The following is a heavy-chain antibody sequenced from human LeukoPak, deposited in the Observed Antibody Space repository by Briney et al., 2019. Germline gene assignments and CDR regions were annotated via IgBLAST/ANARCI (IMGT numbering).Heavy chain of an antibody. J-gene: IGHJ4*02. V-gene: IGHV3-74*01. CDR1: GFTFSRYW. CDR3: ARDRIEYTYGTGSDY. D-gene: IGHD3-10*01. Sequence: GGSLRLSCAASGFTFSRYWMHWVRQAPGKGLVWVSRINTDGSSTNYADSVKGRFTISRDNAKNTLYLQMNSLRAEDTAVYYCARDRIEYTYGTGSDYWGQGTLVTVSS. CDR2: INTDGSST.